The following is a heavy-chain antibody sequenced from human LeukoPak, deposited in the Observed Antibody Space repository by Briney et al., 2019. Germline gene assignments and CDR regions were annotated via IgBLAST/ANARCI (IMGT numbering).Heavy chain of an antibody. J-gene: IGHJ2*01. V-gene: IGHV3-48*02. D-gene: IGHD3-3*02. Sequence: PGRSLRLSCAASGFTFSSYAMHWVRQAPGKGLEWVSYISSSSTIYYADSVKGRFTISRDSAKNSLYLQMNSLRDEDTAVYYCTRNAFFDLWGRGTLVTVSS. CDR3: TRNAFFDL. CDR2: ISSSSTI. CDR1: GFTFSSYA.